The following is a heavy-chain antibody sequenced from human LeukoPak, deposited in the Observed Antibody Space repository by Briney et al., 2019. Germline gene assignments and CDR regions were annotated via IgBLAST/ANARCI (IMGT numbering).Heavy chain of an antibody. D-gene: IGHD2/OR15-2a*01. J-gene: IGHJ4*02. CDR2: TGVSVGTT. Sequence: GYLSLSCAASGFTFSSYAMSWVRQAPGKGLEWVATTGVSVGTTYYTYSVKGPLTSSRDNSKNKLYLQLNSLRAEDMALYYCANTGNSRGAYWGQGTLVTV. CDR3: ANTGNSRGAY. CDR1: GFTFSSYA. V-gene: IGHV3-23*01.